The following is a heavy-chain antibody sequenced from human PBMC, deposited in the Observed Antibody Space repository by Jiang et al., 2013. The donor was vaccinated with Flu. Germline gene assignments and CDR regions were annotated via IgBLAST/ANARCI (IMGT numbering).Heavy chain of an antibody. CDR1: GFTFSSYA. J-gene: IGHJ2*01. CDR3: AKRGRWDIVVVVAATSSWDWYFDL. Sequence: VQLVESGGGLVQPGGSLRLSCAASGFTFSSYAMSWVRQAPGKGLEWVSAISGSGGSTYYADSVKGRFTISRDNSKNTLYLQMNSLRAEDTAVYYCAKRGRWDIVVVVAATSSWDWYFDLWGRGTLVTVSS. D-gene: IGHD2-15*01. V-gene: IGHV3-23*04. CDR2: ISGSGGST.